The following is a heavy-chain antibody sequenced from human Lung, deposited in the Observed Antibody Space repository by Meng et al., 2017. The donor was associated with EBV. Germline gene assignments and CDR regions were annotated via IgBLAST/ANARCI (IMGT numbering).Heavy chain of an antibody. CDR1: GYTLPSYA. J-gene: IGHJ4*02. V-gene: IGHV1-3*01. CDR3: ARGIGYSSSWPFDY. CDR2: INAGNGNT. D-gene: IGHD6-13*01. Sequence: QFQLGQSGAEVKKPGASVKVSCKASGYTLPSYAMHWVRQAPGQRLEWMGWINAGNGNTKYSQKFQGRVTITRDTSASTAYMELSSLRSEDTAVYYCARGIGYSSSWPFDYWGQGTLVTVSS.